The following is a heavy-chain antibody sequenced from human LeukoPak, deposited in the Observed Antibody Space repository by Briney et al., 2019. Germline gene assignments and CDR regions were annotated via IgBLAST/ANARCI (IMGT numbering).Heavy chain of an antibody. D-gene: IGHD2-2*01. CDR3: ARESWPGYCSSTSCLNQASVYYYYGVDV. J-gene: IGHJ6*02. Sequence: SETLSLTCTVSGGSISSSSYYWGWIRQPPGKGLEWIGSIYYSGSTYYNPSLKSRVTISVDTSKNQFSLKLSSVTAADTAVYYCARESWPGYCSSTSCLNQASVYYYYGVDVWGQGTTVTVSS. CDR2: IYYSGST. V-gene: IGHV4-39*02. CDR1: GGSISSSSYY.